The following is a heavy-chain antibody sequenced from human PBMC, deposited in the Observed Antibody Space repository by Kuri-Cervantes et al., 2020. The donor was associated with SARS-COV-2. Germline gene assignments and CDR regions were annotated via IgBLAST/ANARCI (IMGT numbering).Heavy chain of an antibody. V-gene: IGHV3-20*04. D-gene: IGHD3-3*01. Sequence: GGSLRLSCAASGFTFDDYGMSWVRQAPGKGLEWVSGINWNGGSTGYADSVKGRFTISRDNAKNSLYLQMNSLRDEDTAVYYCASFVGSGADYWGQGTLVTVSS. CDR3: ASFVGSGADY. CDR2: INWNGGST. J-gene: IGHJ4*02. CDR1: GFTFDDYG.